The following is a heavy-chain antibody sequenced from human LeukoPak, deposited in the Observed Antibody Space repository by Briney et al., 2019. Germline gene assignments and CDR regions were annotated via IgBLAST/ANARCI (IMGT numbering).Heavy chain of an antibody. V-gene: IGHV3-30*01. CDR1: GFTFSSYA. Sequence: PGGSLRLSCAASGFTFSSYAMHWVRQAPGKGLEWVAVISYDGSNKYYADSVKGRFTISRDNSKNTLYLQMNSLRAEDTAVYYCARDTREYYDFWSGYYANWFDPRGQGTLVTVSS. CDR2: ISYDGSNK. D-gene: IGHD3-3*01. J-gene: IGHJ5*02. CDR3: ARDTREYYDFWSGYYANWFDP.